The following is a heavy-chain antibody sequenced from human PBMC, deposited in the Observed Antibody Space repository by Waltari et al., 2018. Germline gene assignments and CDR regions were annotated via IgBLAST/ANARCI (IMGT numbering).Heavy chain of an antibody. Sequence: QVHLVESGGGVVQAGGSLRLSRAASGFSFSAYGMYWARQAPGKGLEWVAHIQPDGGDKFYGDSVKGRFSISRDDSRNTLFLQMNSLRDEDTAVYYCAKDLKGAWTIDYWGQGTLVTVSS. V-gene: IGHV3-30*02. CDR1: GFSFSAYG. CDR2: IQPDGGDK. J-gene: IGHJ4*02. D-gene: IGHD1-26*01. CDR3: AKDLKGAWTIDY.